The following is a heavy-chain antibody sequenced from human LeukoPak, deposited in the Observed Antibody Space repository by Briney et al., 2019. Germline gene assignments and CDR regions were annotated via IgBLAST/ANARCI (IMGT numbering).Heavy chain of an antibody. D-gene: IGHD3-3*01. J-gene: IGHJ4*02. V-gene: IGHV3-13*01. CDR2: IGTAGDT. CDR1: GFTFSSYD. Sequence: QPGGSLRLSCAASGFTFSSYDMHWVRQATGKGLEWVSAIGTAGDTYYPGSVKGRFTISRENAKNSLYLQMNSLRAGDTAVYYCARGRYYYDFWSDYPDYWGQGTLVTVSS. CDR3: ARGRYYYDFWSDYPDY.